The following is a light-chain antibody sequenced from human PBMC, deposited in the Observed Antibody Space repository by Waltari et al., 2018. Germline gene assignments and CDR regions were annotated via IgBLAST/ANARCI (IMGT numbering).Light chain of an antibody. Sequence: QSVLTQPPSVSGAPGQRVTISCTGSSSNIGAGYDVHWYQQLPGTAPKLLIYGNSNRPSGVPDRVGGSKSGTSASLAITGRQGEDEAEYCCQSYDSSLSGSVFGGGTKLTVL. CDR1: SSNIGAGYD. V-gene: IGLV1-40*01. CDR2: GNS. J-gene: IGLJ3*02. CDR3: QSYDSSLSGSV.